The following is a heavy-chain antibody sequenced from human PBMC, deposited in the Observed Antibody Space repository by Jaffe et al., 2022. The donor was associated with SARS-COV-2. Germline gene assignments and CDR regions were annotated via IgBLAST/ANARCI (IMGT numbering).Heavy chain of an antibody. CDR1: GGSISSGSYY. CDR2: IYTSGST. J-gene: IGHJ4*02. D-gene: IGHD4-17*01. Sequence: QVQLQESGPGLVKPSQTLSLNCTVSGGSISSGSYYWSWIRQPAGKGLEWIGRIYTSGSTNYNPSLKSRVTISVDTSKNQFSLDLSSVTAADTAVYYCASQPSKGTYGHYFDSWGQGSLVTASS. CDR3: ASQPSKGTYGHYFDS. V-gene: IGHV4-61*02.